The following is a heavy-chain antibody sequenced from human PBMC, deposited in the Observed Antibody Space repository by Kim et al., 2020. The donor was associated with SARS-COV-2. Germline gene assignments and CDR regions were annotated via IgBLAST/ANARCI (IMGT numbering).Heavy chain of an antibody. V-gene: IGHV4-34*01. D-gene: IGHD6-13*01. CDR3: ARGVGRSSSP. J-gene: IGHJ5*02. Sequence: STNYNPSLKRRVSISEDTSKTQLSLKLSSVTAADTAVYYCARGVGRSSSPWGQGTLVTVSS. CDR2: ST.